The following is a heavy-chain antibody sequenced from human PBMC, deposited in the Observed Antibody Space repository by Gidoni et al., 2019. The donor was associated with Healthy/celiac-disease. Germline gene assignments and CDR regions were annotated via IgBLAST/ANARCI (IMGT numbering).Heavy chain of an antibody. D-gene: IGHD6-13*01. J-gene: IGHJ4*02. CDR2: IGSSGGST. V-gene: IGHV3-23*04. CDR1: AFTFSSYA. CDR3: AKWTEYSSSWVGGYYFDY. Sequence: EVQLVESGGGLVQPGGCLRLSCAASAFTFSSYAMGWVRQAPGKGLEWVSAIGSSGGSTYYADSVKGRFTISRDNSKNTLYLQMNSLRAEDTAVYYCAKWTEYSSSWVGGYYFDYWGQGTLVTVSS.